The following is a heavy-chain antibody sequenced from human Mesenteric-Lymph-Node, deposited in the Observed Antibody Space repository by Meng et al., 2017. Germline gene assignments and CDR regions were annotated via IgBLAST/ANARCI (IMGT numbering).Heavy chain of an antibody. Sequence: GESLKISCAASGFTFSSYSMNWVRQAPGKGLEWVSSISSSSSYIYYADSVKGRFTISRDNAKNSLYLQMNSLRAEDTAVYYCASSGRTPRYYYYYGMDVWGQGTTVTCSS. D-gene: IGHD6-19*01. CDR1: GFTFSSYS. V-gene: IGHV3-21*01. CDR3: ASSGRTPRYYYYYGMDV. CDR2: ISSSSSYI. J-gene: IGHJ6*01.